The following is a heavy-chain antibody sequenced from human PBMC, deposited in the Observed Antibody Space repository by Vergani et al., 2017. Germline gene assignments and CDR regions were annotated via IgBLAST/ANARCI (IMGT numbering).Heavy chain of an antibody. Sequence: QVQLQESGPGLVKPSQTLSLTCTVSGGSISSGSYYWSWIRQPAGKGLEWIGRIYTSGSTNYNPSLKSRVTISVDTSKNQFSLKLSSVTAADTAVYYCAAYSSSHPPDHYYYYYMDVWGKGTTVTVSS. D-gene: IGHD6-6*01. J-gene: IGHJ6*03. CDR3: AAYSSSHPPDHYYYYYMDV. V-gene: IGHV4-61*02. CDR1: GGSISSGSYY. CDR2: IYTSGST.